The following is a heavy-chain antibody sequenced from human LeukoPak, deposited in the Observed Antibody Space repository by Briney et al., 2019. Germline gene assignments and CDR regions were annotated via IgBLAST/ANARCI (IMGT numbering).Heavy chain of an antibody. CDR2: INPNSGGT. D-gene: IGHD6-19*01. Sequence: GASVKVSCKASGYTFIVYYIHWVRQAPGQGLEWMGWINPNSGGTNYAQKFQGRVTMTRDTSITTAYMDLSRLRSDDTAVYYCARAHESSGLFDYWGQGTLVTVSS. CDR1: GYTFIVYY. CDR3: ARAHESSGLFDY. J-gene: IGHJ4*02. V-gene: IGHV1-2*02.